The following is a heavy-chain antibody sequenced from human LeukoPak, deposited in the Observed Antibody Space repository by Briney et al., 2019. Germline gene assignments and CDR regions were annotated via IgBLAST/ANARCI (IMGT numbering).Heavy chain of an antibody. CDR2: ISSSSSTI. D-gene: IGHD2-2*01. Sequence: GGSLRLSCAASGFTFSSYSMNWVRQAPGKGLEWVPYISSSSSTIYYADSVKGRFTISRDNAKNSLYLQMNSLRDEDTAVYYCARSEDIVVVPAASGFDYWGQGTLVTVSS. CDR3: ARSEDIVVVPAASGFDY. CDR1: GFTFSSYS. J-gene: IGHJ4*02. V-gene: IGHV3-48*02.